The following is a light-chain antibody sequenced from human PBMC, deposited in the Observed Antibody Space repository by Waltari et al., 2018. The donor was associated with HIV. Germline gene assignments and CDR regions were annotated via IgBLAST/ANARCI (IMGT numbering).Light chain of an antibody. CDR1: QSIGFY. J-gene: IGKJ1*01. Sequence: DIQMTQSPSSLSASVGDRVTINCRTSQSIGFYLNWYQKKPGKAPKVLIYAASRLQTGVPSRFSGSGSGTDCSLTISALQPEDFATYYCQQSFSTLWSFGQGTRVEIK. CDR2: AAS. CDR3: QQSFSTLWS. V-gene: IGKV1-39*01.